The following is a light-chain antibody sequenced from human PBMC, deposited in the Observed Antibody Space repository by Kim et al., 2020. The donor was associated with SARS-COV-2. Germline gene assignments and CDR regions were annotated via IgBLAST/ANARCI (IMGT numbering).Light chain of an antibody. CDR1: NIGSKS. V-gene: IGLV3-21*04. J-gene: IGLJ2*01. Sequence: SYELTQPPSVSVAPGKTARITCGGNNIGSKSVHXYQQKPGQAPVLVIYYDSDRPSGIPERFSGSNSGNTATLTISRVEAGDEADYYGQVWDSSSDHVVFG. CDR2: YDS. CDR3: QVWDSSSDHVV.